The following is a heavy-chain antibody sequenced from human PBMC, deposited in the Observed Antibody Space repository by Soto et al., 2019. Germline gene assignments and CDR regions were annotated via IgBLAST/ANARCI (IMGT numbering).Heavy chain of an antibody. V-gene: IGHV4-34*01. D-gene: IGHD2-2*01. CDR3: ARGGDVGVVVPAAYNWFDP. CDR1: GGSFSGYY. Sequence: SETLSLTCAVYGGSFSGYYWSWIRQPPGKGLEWIGEINHSGSTNYNPSLKSRVTISVDTSKNQFSLKLSSVTAADTAVYYCARGGDVGVVVPAAYNWFDPWGQGNLVTVSS. J-gene: IGHJ5*02. CDR2: INHSGST.